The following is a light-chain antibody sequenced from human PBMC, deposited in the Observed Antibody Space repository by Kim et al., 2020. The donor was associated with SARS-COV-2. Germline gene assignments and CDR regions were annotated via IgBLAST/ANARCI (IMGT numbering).Light chain of an antibody. V-gene: IGKV1-16*02. CDR3: QQYKYYPFT. J-gene: IGKJ4*01. Sequence: SASVGDRVTISCRASKGITDSLAWFQQKPGKAPQSLIYAASSLQSGVPSKFSGSGSGTDFTLTISSLQPEDFATYYCQQYKYYPFTFGGGTKLEI. CDR1: KGITDS. CDR2: AAS.